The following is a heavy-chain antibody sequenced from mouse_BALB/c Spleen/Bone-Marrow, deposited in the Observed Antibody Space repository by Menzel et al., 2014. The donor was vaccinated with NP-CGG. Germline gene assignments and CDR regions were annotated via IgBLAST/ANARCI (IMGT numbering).Heavy chain of an antibody. V-gene: IGHV1S130*01. Sequence: LVESGSVLVRPGDSVKLSCKASGYTFTSTWIHWAKQRPGQGLEWIGEIHPNSGNTKYNEKLKGKATLTADKSSSTAYVDLSSLTSEDSAVYYCTRDGVGGAMDYWGQGTSVTVSS. CDR1: GYTFTSTW. D-gene: IGHD2-3*01. CDR2: IHPNSGNT. CDR3: TRDGVGGAMDY. J-gene: IGHJ4*01.